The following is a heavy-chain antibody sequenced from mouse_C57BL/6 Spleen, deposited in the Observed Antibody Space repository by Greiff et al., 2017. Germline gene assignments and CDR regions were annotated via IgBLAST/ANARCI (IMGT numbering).Heavy chain of an antibody. CDR2: INPSYGTT. CDR1: GYSFTDYN. CDR3: ERSNKNRSSSYSMDY. Sequence: EVQLQQSGPELVKPGASVKLSCKASGYSFTDYNMNWVKQSHGQGLEWIGVINPSYGTTSYNQKFKGKATLTADQSSSTAYMQLNSLTSEEYAVYYCERSNKNRSSSYSMDYWGQGTPVTVSA. D-gene: IGHD1-1*01. J-gene: IGHJ4*01. V-gene: IGHV1-39*01.